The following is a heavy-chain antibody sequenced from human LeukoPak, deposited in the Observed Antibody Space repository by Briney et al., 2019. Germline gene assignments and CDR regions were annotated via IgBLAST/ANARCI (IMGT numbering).Heavy chain of an antibody. CDR2: IKQDGSEK. CDR1: GFTFSVYW. Sequence: GGSLRLSCAASGFTFSVYWMTWVRQAPGKGLEWVCNIKQDGSEKYYVDSVKGRFTFSRDNAQNSLYLQMNSLRADDTAVYYCARDAGHGMDVWGKGTTVTVSS. J-gene: IGHJ6*04. CDR3: ARDAGHGMDV. V-gene: IGHV3-7*03.